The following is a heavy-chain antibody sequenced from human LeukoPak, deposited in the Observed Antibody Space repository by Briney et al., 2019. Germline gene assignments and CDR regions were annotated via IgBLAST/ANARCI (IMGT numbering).Heavy chain of an antibody. Sequence: GSLRLFCAASGITSSGYGMHWVRQGPGKGLEWVALISDDGSNKYYPDSLKGRFTISRDNSKNTLYLQMNSLRAEDTAVYYCATEWSAGFWGQGTLVTVSS. V-gene: IGHV3-30*03. J-gene: IGHJ4*02. CDR1: GITSSGYG. CDR3: ATEWSAGF. D-gene: IGHD3-3*01. CDR2: ISDDGSNK.